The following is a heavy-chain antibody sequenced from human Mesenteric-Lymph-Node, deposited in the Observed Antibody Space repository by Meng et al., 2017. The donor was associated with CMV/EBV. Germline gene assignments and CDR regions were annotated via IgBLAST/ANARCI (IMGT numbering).Heavy chain of an antibody. CDR1: GYTFTSYD. CDR3: SRTQGIYFDY. V-gene: IGHV1-8*01. J-gene: IGHJ4*02. CDR2: MNPNSGNT. Sequence: ASVQVSCKASGYTFTSYDINWVRQATGQGLEWVGWMNPNSGNTAYAQKFQGRVTMTRNTYISTAYMELSSLRSEDTAVYYCSRTQGIYFDYWGQGTLVTVSS.